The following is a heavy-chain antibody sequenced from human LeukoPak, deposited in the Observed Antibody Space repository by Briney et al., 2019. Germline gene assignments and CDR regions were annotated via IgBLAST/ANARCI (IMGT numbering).Heavy chain of an antibody. V-gene: IGHV4-59*01. CDR3: RITIFGVVIVRDYFDY. CDR1: GGSISSYY. CDR2: IFYNGNT. Sequence: SETLSLTCTVSGGSISSYYWSWIRQPPGKGLEWIGYIFYNGNTNYNPSLKSRVTISVDTSKNQFSLKLSSVTAADTAVYYCRITIFGVVIVRDYFDYWGQGTLVTVSS. J-gene: IGHJ4*02. D-gene: IGHD3-3*01.